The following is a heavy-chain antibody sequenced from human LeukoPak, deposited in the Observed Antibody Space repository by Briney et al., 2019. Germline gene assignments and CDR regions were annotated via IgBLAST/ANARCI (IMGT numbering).Heavy chain of an antibody. CDR1: GGTFSSYA. J-gene: IGHJ4*02. D-gene: IGHD3-22*01. Sequence: ASVKVSCKASGGTFSSYAISWVRLAPGQGLEWMGGIIPIFGTANYAQKFQGRVTITADESTSTAYMELSSLRSEDTAVYYCARSPYYYDSSGYLYFDYWGQGTLVTVSS. CDR3: ARSPYYYDSSGYLYFDY. CDR2: IIPIFGTA. V-gene: IGHV1-69*13.